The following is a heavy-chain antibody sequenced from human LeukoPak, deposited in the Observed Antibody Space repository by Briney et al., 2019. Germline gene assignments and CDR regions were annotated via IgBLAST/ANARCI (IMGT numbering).Heavy chain of an antibody. CDR1: GDSISSISSY. CDR2: VYYTGNT. D-gene: IGHD3-22*01. Sequence: PSETLSLTCTVSGDSISSISSYWAWIRQPPGKGLEWIGTVYYTGNTYYNASLKSRVTISVDTSKNQFSLKLSSVTAADTAVYYCARWQGGTYYYDSSGYLDAFDIWGQGTMVTVSS. J-gene: IGHJ3*02. CDR3: ARWQGGTYYYDSSGYLDAFDI. V-gene: IGHV4-39*07.